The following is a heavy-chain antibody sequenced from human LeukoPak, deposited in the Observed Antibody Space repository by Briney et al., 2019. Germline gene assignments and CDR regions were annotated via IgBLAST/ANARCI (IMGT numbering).Heavy chain of an antibody. CDR3: ARDFWDSSGYYPSFDY. CDR1: GGTFSSDA. D-gene: IGHD3-22*01. CDR2: ITPIFGTA. J-gene: IGHJ4*02. Sequence: SVKVSCKASGGTFSSDAFSWVRQAPGQGLQWMGGITPIFGTANYAQKLQGRVTITADEFTSTVYMELSSLRSEDTAVYYCARDFWDSSGYYPSFDYWGQGTLVTVSS. V-gene: IGHV1-69*13.